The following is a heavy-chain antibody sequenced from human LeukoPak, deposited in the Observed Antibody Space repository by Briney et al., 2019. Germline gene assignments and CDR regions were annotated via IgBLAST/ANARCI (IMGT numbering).Heavy chain of an antibody. CDR1: GDSTSSTSYY. V-gene: IGHV4-39*07. Sequence: SETLSLTCTVSGDSTSSTSYYWGWIRQPPGKGLEWIGSIYYTGSTYYNPSLESRVTISINTSKNQFSLKLSSVTAADTAVYFCARDRRYDFWSGYIAYFDYWGQGILVTVSS. CDR2: IYYTGST. J-gene: IGHJ4*02. CDR3: ARDRRYDFWSGYIAYFDY. D-gene: IGHD3-3*01.